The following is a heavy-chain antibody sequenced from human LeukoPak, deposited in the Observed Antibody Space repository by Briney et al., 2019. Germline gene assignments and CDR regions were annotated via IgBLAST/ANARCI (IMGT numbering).Heavy chain of an antibody. CDR3: ARGGALLWFGEFVNWFDP. J-gene: IGHJ5*02. CDR2: IYYSGST. CDR1: GGSISSSSYY. Sequence: SETLSLTCTVSGGSISSSSYYWGWIRQPPGKGLEWIGSIYYSGSTYYNPSLKSRVTISVDRSKNQFSLKLSSVTAADTAVYYCARGGALLWFGEFVNWFDPWGQGTLVTVSS. V-gene: IGHV4-39*07. D-gene: IGHD3-10*01.